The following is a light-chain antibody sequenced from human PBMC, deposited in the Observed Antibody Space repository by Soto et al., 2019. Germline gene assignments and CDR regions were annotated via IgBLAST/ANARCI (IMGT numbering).Light chain of an antibody. J-gene: IGKJ4*01. V-gene: IGKV3D-20*02. CDR3: QQRSNWQGAT. CDR2: GAS. Sequence: EIVLTQSPGTLSLSPGERATLSCRTSQSVSSTYLAWYQQKPGQAPRLLIYGASNRATGIPARFSGSGSGTDFTLTISSLEPEDFAVYYCQQRSNWQGATFGGGTKVDIK. CDR1: QSVSSTY.